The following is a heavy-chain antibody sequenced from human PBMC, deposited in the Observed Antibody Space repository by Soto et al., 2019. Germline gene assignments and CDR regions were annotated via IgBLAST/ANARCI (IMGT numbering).Heavy chain of an antibody. CDR1: GYTFSNYD. CDR2: VNPNNGDT. J-gene: IGHJ4*02. D-gene: IGHD3-10*01. Sequence: QVQLVQSGAELKKPGASVKVSCKASGYTFSNYDMNWVRQATGQGPEWIGWVNPNNGDTGYAQKFQGRVTLTTDISTTTAYMERTSLRSEDTAIYYGANVSRKGSAIDFDYWGQGTLITVSS. CDR3: ANVSRKGSAIDFDY. V-gene: IGHV1-8*01.